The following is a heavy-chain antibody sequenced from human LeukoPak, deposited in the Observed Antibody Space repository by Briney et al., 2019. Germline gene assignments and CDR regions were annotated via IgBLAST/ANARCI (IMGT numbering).Heavy chain of an antibody. CDR1: GDSVSSSRYY. CDR2: IYYSGST. D-gene: IGHD6-19*01. Sequence: SETLSLTCIVSGDSVSSSRYYWGWIRQPPGRGLEWIGSIYYSGSTYYNPSLKSRVTISVDTSKNQFSLKLSSVTAADTAVYYCASAIAVAQEFDPWGQGTLVTVSS. CDR3: ASAIAVAQEFDP. J-gene: IGHJ5*02. V-gene: IGHV4-39*07.